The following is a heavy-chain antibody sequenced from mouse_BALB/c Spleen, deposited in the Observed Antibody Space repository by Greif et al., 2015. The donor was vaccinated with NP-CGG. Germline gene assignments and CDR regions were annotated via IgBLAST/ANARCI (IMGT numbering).Heavy chain of an antibody. CDR3: ARDGNYWYFDV. CDR1: GFTFSDFY. Sequence: EVQGVESGGGLVQPGGSLRLSCATSGFTFSDFYMEWVRQPPGKRLEWIAASRNKANDYTTEYSASVKGRFIVSRDTSQSILYLQMNALRAEDTAVYYCARDGNYWYFDVWGAGTTVTVSS. J-gene: IGHJ1*01. V-gene: IGHV7-1*02. CDR2: SRNKANDYTT.